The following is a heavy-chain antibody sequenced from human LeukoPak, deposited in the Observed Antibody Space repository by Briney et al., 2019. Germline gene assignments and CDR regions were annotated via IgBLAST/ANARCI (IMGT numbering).Heavy chain of an antibody. D-gene: IGHD5-24*01. CDR3: ARTRRDGYKFPYFDY. J-gene: IGHJ4*02. CDR1: GGTFSSYA. CDR2: IIPIFGTA. V-gene: IGHV1-69*06. Sequence: ASVKVSCKASGGTFSSYAISWVRQAPGQGLEWMGGIIPIFGTANYAQKFQGRVTITADKSTSTAYMELSSLRSEDTAVYYCARTRRDGYKFPYFDYWGQGTLVTVSS.